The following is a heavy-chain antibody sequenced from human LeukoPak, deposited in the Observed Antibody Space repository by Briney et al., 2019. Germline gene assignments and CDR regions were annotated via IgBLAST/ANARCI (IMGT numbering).Heavy chain of an antibody. CDR3: ARGEYNYYDSSAYYYYFDC. CDR2: INWSGGST. Sequence: PGGSLRLSCAASGFTFNSYSMNWFRQAPGKGLEWVSGINWSGGSTGYADSVKGRFTISRDNAKNSLYLQMNSLSAEDTALYYCARGEYNYYDSSAYYYYFDCWGQGTLVTVSS. V-gene: IGHV3-20*04. J-gene: IGHJ4*02. CDR1: GFTFNSYS. D-gene: IGHD3-22*01.